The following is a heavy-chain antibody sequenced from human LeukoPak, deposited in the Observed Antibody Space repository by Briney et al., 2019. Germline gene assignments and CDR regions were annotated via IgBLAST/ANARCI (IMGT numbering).Heavy chain of an antibody. V-gene: IGHV3-23*01. CDR2: ISGSGGST. CDR1: GFTFSSYA. Sequence: GGPLRLSCAASGFTFSSYAMSWVRQAPGKGLEWVSAISGSGGSTYYADSVKGRFTISRDNSKNTLYLQMNSLRAEDTAVYYCAKVKGTMVRGVIIKGFDYWGQGTLVTVSS. J-gene: IGHJ4*02. CDR3: AKVKGTMVRGVIIKGFDY. D-gene: IGHD3-10*01.